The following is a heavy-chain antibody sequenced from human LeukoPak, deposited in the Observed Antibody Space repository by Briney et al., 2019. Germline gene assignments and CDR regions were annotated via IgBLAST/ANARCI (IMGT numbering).Heavy chain of an antibody. D-gene: IGHD6-13*01. CDR2: IYYSGST. J-gene: IGHJ6*02. V-gene: IGHV4-31*03. CDR3: ARGPLSSWYRARDYYGMDV. Sequence: SETLSLTCTVSGGSISSGGYYWSWIRQHPGKGLEWIGYIYYSGSTYYSPSLKSRVTISVDTSKNQFSLKLSSVTAADTAVYYCARGPLSSWYRARDYYGMDVWGQGTTVTVSS. CDR1: GGSISSGGYY.